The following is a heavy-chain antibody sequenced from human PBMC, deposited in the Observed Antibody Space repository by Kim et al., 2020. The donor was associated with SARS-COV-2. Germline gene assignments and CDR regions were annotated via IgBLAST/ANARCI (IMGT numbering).Heavy chain of an antibody. CDR1: GFTFSSYA. D-gene: IGHD6-6*01. Sequence: GGSLRLSCAASGFTFSSYAMSWVRQAPGKGLEWVSAISGSGGSTYYADSVKGRFTISRDNAKNTLYLQMNSLRAEDTAVYYCAKNSSSFGWFDYWGQGTLVTVSS. CDR3: AKNSSSFGWFDY. V-gene: IGHV3-23*01. CDR2: ISGSGGST. J-gene: IGHJ4*02.